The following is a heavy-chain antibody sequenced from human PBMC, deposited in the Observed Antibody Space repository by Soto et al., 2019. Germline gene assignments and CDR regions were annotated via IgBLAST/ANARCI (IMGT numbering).Heavy chain of an antibody. CDR3: AKGTVPAAIRRDYFDY. V-gene: IGHV3-23*01. CDR1: GFTFSTYA. Sequence: GSLRLSCAASGFTFSTYAMSWVRQAPGKGLEWVSAISGSGDSTYYADSVKGRFTISRDNSKNTLYLQMNSLRAEDTAVYYCAKGTVPAAIRRDYFDYWGQVPLVTVSS. CDR2: ISGSGDST. J-gene: IGHJ4*02. D-gene: IGHD2-2*02.